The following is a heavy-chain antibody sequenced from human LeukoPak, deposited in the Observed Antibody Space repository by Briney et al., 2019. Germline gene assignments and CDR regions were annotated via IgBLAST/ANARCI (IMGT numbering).Heavy chain of an antibody. CDR1: GYTFTGYY. CDR2: ISPKSGGI. D-gene: IGHD3-22*01. V-gene: IGHV1-2*02. J-gene: IGHJ4*02. Sequence: VASVKVSCKASGYTFTGYYMHWARQAPGQGLEWLGWISPKSGGINSAQKLQSRVTMTGDTSISTAYMERSRLRSDDTAVYYCARSMYYYDSSGLLDYWGQGTLVTVSS. CDR3: ARSMYYYDSSGLLDY.